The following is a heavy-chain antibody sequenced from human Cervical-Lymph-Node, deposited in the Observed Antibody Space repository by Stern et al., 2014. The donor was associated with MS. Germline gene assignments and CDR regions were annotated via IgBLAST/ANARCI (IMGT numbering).Heavy chain of an antibody. J-gene: IGHJ5*02. CDR1: GGTFSKFP. V-gene: IGHV1-69*01. Sequence: QVQLGQSGAAVTKPGSSVKVSCKASGGTFSKFPSSWVRQAPGQGLEWMGGIFTVFGTPTYAQEFRGRVTITADVSTSTVYMELSSLRSDDTAVYYCALSSETSDRWYSLGYDLWGQGTLVTVSS. D-gene: IGHD6-13*01. CDR2: IFTVFGTP. CDR3: ALSSETSDRWYSLGYDL.